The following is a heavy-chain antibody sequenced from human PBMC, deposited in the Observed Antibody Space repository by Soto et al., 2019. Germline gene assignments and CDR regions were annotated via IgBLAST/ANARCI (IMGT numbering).Heavy chain of an antibody. Sequence: ASVKVSCKASGYTFSTYVIHWMRQAPGQRLEWMGWISAGNGNTKYSQKFQGRVTITSDTSASTAYMELSSLRSEDTAVYYCARERYDILTGYFPFDYWGQGTLVTVSS. V-gene: IGHV1-3*01. J-gene: IGHJ4*02. CDR2: ISAGNGNT. CDR3: ARERYDILTGYFPFDY. D-gene: IGHD3-9*01. CDR1: GYTFSTYV.